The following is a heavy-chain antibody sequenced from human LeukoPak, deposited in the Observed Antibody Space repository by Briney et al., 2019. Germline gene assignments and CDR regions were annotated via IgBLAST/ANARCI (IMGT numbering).Heavy chain of an antibody. V-gene: IGHV3-30*18. CDR1: GFTFSSYA. J-gene: IGHJ4*02. D-gene: IGHD3-22*01. Sequence: GGSLRLSCAASGFTFSSYAMSWVRQAPGKGLEWVAVISYDGSNKYYADSVKGRFTISRDNSKNTLYLQMNSLRAEDTAVYYCVKEEYYYDSSGYYYFDYWGQGTLVTVSS. CDR3: VKEEYYYDSSGYYYFDY. CDR2: ISYDGSNK.